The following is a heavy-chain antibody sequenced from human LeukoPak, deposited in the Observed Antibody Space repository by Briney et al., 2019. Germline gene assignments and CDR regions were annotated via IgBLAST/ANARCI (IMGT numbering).Heavy chain of an antibody. CDR2: IDGDGSTE. CDR3: ARGGAAFAESVY. J-gene: IGHJ4*02. V-gene: IGHV3-7*01. Sequence: PGGSLRLSCVASGFTLSSYWMSWVRQAPGKGLEWVANIDGDGSTEAYVDSLKGRFTISRDNAKSSLYLQMNNLRVEDTAVYYCARGGAAFAESVYWGQGTLVTVSS. CDR1: GFTLSSYW. D-gene: IGHD3-3*01.